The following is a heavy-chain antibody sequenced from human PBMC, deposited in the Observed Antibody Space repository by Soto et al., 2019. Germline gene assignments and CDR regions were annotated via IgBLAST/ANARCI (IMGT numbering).Heavy chain of an antibody. Sequence: QVQLVESGGSVVQPGRSLRLSCEASGFTFTSYAMHWVRQAPGKGLEWVSVLSYDGINEHYAASVKGRFTISRDNSKNTLFLQMSSLRVEDTAVYYCARDRLRLGELSLIGYFDYWGQGTLVTVSS. CDR2: LSYDGINE. V-gene: IGHV3-30*15. D-gene: IGHD3-16*02. J-gene: IGHJ4*02. CDR1: GFTFTSYA. CDR3: ARDRLRLGELSLIGYFDY.